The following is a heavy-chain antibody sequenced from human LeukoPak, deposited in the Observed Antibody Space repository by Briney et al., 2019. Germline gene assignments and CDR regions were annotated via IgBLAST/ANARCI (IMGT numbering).Heavy chain of an antibody. V-gene: IGHV4-4*07. J-gene: IGHJ3*02. CDR1: GDSLRSYY. Sequence: SETLSLTCTVSGDSLRSYYWSLIRQSAGKGLEWIGRINSSGSTNYKPSLKSRVTMSVDTSKNQFSLSLTSVTAADTAVYYRARGGGHDAFDIWGQGTMVTVSS. CDR3: ARGGGHDAFDI. CDR2: INSSGST.